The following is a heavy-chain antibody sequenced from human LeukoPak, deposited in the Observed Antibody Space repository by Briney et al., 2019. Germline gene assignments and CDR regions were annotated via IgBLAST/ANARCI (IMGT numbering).Heavy chain of an antibody. J-gene: IGHJ3*02. Sequence: ASVKVSCKASGYTFTSYDINWVRQATGQGLEWKGWMNPNSGNTGYAQKFQGRVTITRNTSISTAYMELSSLRSEDTAVYYCARGLHSSGGGAFDIWGQGTMVTVSS. V-gene: IGHV1-8*03. D-gene: IGHD6-19*01. CDR1: GYTFTSYD. CDR3: ARGLHSSGGGAFDI. CDR2: MNPNSGNT.